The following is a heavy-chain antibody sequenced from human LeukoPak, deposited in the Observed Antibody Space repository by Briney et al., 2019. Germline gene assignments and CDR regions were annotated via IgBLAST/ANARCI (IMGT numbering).Heavy chain of an antibody. D-gene: IGHD3-22*01. CDR2: ITGSSDYI. CDR1: GFTFSRYS. V-gene: IGHV3-21*01. Sequence: GGSLRLSCAASGFTFSRYSVNWVRQAPGKGLEWVSCITGSSDYIFYADSVRGRFTISRDNAKNSLYLQMNSLRAEDTAVYYCAKRVDSSGYYYLPYFDYWGQGTLVTVSS. J-gene: IGHJ4*02. CDR3: AKRVDSSGYYYLPYFDY.